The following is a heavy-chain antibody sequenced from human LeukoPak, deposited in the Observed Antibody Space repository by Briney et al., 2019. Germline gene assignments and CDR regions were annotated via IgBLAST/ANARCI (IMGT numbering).Heavy chain of an antibody. Sequence: ASVKVSCKVSGYTLTELSMHWVRQAPGKGLEWMGGFDPEDGETIYAQKFQGRVTMTEDTSTDTAYMELSSLRSEDTAVYYCATGGQWLVPGSRVNHPWYFDLWGRGTLVTVSS. V-gene: IGHV1-24*01. CDR2: FDPEDGET. D-gene: IGHD6-19*01. CDR3: ATGGQWLVPGSRVNHPWYFDL. CDR1: GYTLTELS. J-gene: IGHJ2*01.